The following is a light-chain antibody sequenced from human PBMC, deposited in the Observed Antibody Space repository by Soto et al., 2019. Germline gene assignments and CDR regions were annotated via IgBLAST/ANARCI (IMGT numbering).Light chain of an antibody. CDR1: QSVSSY. J-gene: IGKJ1*01. V-gene: IGKV3-11*01. Sequence: PGERATLSCRASQSVSSYLAWYQQKPGQAPRLLIYDASNRATGIPARFSGSGSGTDFTLTISSLEPEDFAVYYCQQRSNWPAFGQGTKVEIK. CDR2: DAS. CDR3: QQRSNWPA.